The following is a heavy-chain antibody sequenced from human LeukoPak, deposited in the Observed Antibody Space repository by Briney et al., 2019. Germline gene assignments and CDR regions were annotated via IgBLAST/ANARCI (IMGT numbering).Heavy chain of an antibody. CDR3: AGLITTAWYFDL. J-gene: IGHJ2*01. CDR2: IYDSGSS. V-gene: IGHV4-59*12. Sequence: PSETLSLTCSVSGGSIRGYYWSWIRQPPGKGLEWIGYIYDSGSSKYNPSLKSRVTISVDRSKNQFSLKVSSVTAADTAVYYCAGLITTAWYFDLWGRGTLVTVSS. CDR1: GGSIRGYY. D-gene: IGHD3-22*01.